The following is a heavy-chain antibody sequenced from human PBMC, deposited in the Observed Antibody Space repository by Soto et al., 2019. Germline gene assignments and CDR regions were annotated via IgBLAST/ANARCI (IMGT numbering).Heavy chain of an antibody. J-gene: IGHJ4*02. CDR2: ISNTGSTV. CDR1: GFTFSDYF. V-gene: IGHV3-11*01. D-gene: IGHD2-21*02. CDR3: ASSVLVTARFDY. Sequence: GGSLRLSCAASGFTFSDYFMNWIRQAPGKGLEWVSYISNTGSTVYYADSVKGRFTISRDNAKNSLFLQMSSLRAEDTAVYYCASSVLVTARFDYWGQGTPVTVSS.